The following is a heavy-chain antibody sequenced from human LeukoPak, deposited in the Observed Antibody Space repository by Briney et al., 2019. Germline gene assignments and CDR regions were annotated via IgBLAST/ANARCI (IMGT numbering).Heavy chain of an antibody. CDR1: GFDVSSNY. D-gene: IGHD6-13*01. J-gene: IGHJ4*02. CDR2: IYSGGST. V-gene: IGHV3-66*01. CDR3: ARVDSRTAQFDY. Sequence: GGSLRLSCAVSGFDVSSNYLNWVRQAPGKGPEWVSVIYSGGSTYYADSVKGRFTISRDNSKNTLYLQMNSLRAEDTAVYHCARVDSRTAQFDYWGQGTLVTVSS.